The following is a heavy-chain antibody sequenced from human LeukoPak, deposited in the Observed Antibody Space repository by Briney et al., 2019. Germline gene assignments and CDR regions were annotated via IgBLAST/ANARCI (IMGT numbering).Heavy chain of an antibody. Sequence: PSETLSLTCAVSGDSISSNNWWSWVRQPPGKGLEWFGEIFHTGSTNYNPSLKSRVTMSVDKSKNQFSLKLTSVTAADTAVYHCAKTRDIQYDTSGYPFDYWGQGTLVAVSS. CDR3: AKTRDIQYDTSGYPFDY. CDR1: GDSISSNNW. J-gene: IGHJ4*02. D-gene: IGHD3-22*01. V-gene: IGHV4-4*02. CDR2: IFHTGST.